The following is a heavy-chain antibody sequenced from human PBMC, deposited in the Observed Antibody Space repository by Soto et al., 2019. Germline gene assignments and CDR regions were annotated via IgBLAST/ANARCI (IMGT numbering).Heavy chain of an antibody. CDR3: ASGHDASNVRY. D-gene: IGHD2-2*01. CDR1: GGSISSGAVCSY. Sequence: QVQLQESGPGLVKPSQTLSLICIVSGGSISSGAVCSYWTWIRQHPGKGLEWIGYIYYSGTAYYNPSLNSRPTISMDTSGNPFSLELTSVSAAYPAIYFCASGHDASNVRYWGQGTLVTVSS. CDR2: IYYSGTA. V-gene: IGHV4-31*03. J-gene: IGHJ4*02.